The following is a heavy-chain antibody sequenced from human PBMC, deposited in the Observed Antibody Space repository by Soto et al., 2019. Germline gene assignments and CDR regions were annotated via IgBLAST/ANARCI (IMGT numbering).Heavy chain of an antibody. V-gene: IGHV6-1*01. D-gene: IGHD6-13*01. CDR2: TFYRSKWSY. Sequence: PSQTLSLTCAISGDSVSSTSTAWNWFRQSPSRGLEWLGRTFYRSKWSYDYAFSVKTRITINPDTSKNQFSLHLNSVTPEDTAVYYCARGTVAAGIASWGQGTLVTVS. J-gene: IGHJ4*02. CDR3: ARGTVAAGIAS. CDR1: GDSVSSTSTA.